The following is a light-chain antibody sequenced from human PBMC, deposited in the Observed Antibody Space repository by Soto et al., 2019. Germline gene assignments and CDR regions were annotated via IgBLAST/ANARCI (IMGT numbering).Light chain of an antibody. V-gene: IGKV1-5*01. Sequence: DIQMTQSPSTLSASVGDRVTITCRASQSISSWLAWYQQKAGKAPKLLIYGASSVESGVPSRFSGSGSGTEFTRPVSSLQPDDFATYYCQQYDTIGTFGQGTEVEIK. CDR3: QQYDTIGT. CDR2: GAS. CDR1: QSISSW. J-gene: IGKJ1*01.